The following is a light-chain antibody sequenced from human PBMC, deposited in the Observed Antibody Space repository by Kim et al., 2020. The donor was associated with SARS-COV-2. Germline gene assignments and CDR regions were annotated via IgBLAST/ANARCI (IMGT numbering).Light chain of an antibody. Sequence: SPGERATLSCRASQSLGTHLVSYQQRPGQAPRLLIFGASTRATGIPARFSGSGSGTEFTLTISSLQSEDFAVYYCQQYNNWPPIYTFGQGTKLEI. CDR1: QSLGTH. CDR3: QQYNNWPPIYT. V-gene: IGKV3-15*01. J-gene: IGKJ2*01. CDR2: GAS.